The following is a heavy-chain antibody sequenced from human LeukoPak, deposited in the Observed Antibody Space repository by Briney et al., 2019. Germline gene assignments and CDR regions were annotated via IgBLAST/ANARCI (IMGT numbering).Heavy chain of an antibody. V-gene: IGHV3-30-3*01. J-gene: IGHJ3*02. CDR3: ARAPMSYDSSGFGGAFDI. Sequence: GRSLRLSCAASGFTFSNYAVHWIRQAPGKGLEWVAVISYDGTNKYYADSVKGRFTISGDNSKNTMYLQMNSLRAEDTAMYYCARAPMSYDSSGFGGAFDIWGQGTMVTVSS. D-gene: IGHD3-22*01. CDR2: ISYDGTNK. CDR1: GFTFSNYA.